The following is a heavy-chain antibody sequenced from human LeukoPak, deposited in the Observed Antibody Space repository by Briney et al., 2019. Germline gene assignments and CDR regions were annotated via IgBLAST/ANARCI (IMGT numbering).Heavy chain of an antibody. D-gene: IGHD2-2*01. CDR2: INSNSGST. CDR3: AKDPIVVVPAATTPLEDY. CDR1: GFTFSSYA. V-gene: IGHV3-23*01. Sequence: GGSLRLSCAASGFTFSSYAMSWVRQAPGKGLEWVSGINSNSGSTGYADSVKGRFTISRDNSKNTLYLQMNSLRAEDTAVYYCAKDPIVVVPAATTPLEDYWGQGTLVTVSS. J-gene: IGHJ4*02.